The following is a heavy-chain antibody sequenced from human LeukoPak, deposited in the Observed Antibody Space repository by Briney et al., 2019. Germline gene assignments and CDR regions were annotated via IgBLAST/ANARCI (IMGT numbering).Heavy chain of an antibody. CDR1: GFTFSAYS. D-gene: IGHD5-24*01. J-gene: IGHJ4*02. Sequence: GGSLRLSCAASGFTFSAYSMNWVRQAPGKGLEWVANVNQDGSGKYYVDSVKGRFTISKDNAKNSLYLQMNSLRAEDTAVYYCTSANYGPAYWGQGTLVTVSS. V-gene: IGHV3-7*01. CDR2: VNQDGSGK. CDR3: TSANYGPAY.